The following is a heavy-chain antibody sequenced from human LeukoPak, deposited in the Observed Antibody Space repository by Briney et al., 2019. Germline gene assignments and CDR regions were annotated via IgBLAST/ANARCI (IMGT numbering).Heavy chain of an antibody. D-gene: IGHD6-19*01. J-gene: IGHJ5*02. V-gene: IGHV3-30*03. CDR1: GFNFSSYG. CDR3: ARGLYSSGWSVIS. CDR2: ISYDGSNK. Sequence: PGGSLRLSCAASGFNFSSYGMHWVRQAPGKGLEWVAVISYDGSNKYYADSVKGRFTISRDNSKNTLYLQMNSLRAEDTAVYYCARGLYSSGWSVISWGQGTLVTVSS.